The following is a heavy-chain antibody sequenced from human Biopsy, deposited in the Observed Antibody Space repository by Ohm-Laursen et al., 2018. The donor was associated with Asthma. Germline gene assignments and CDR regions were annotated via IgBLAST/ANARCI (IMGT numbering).Heavy chain of an antibody. V-gene: IGHV4-39*01. CDR2: ISYGGKT. D-gene: IGHD3-3*01. CDR3: ARRITIFGVVQKDHGMDA. CDR1: GGSMTPTSHY. J-gene: IGHJ6*02. Sequence: SDTLSLTCVVSGGSMTPTSHYWDWIRQAPGKGLEWIGYISYGGKTSYNPPLKNRVTISRDTSKNQFSLRLTSVTAADTAVYFCARRITIFGVVQKDHGMDAWGQGTTVTVSS.